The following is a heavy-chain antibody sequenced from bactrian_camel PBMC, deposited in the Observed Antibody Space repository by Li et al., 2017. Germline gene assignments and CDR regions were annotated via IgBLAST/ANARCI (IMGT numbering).Heavy chain of an antibody. D-gene: IGHD1*01. Sequence: HVQLVESGGGSVQAGGSLRLSCVFSGYSNCMGWYRQAPGSQCELVAGSLSGGSLYYADFVKGRFTYTQDNAKRTVTLQMTKLEPEDTAVYYCAADIMIRGRGACGGQGTQVTVS. J-gene: IGHJ4*01. V-gene: IGHV3S53*01. CDR1: GYSNC. CDR2: SLSGGSL. CDR3: AADIMIRGRGAC.